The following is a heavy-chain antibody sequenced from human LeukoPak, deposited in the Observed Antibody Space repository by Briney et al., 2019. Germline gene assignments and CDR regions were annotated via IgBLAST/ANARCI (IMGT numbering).Heavy chain of an antibody. V-gene: IGHV1-2*02. CDR1: GYTFTVYY. CDR2: INPNSGGT. CDR3: ARGRAYGDYGAAFDY. D-gene: IGHD4-17*01. Sequence: ASVKVSCKASGYTFTVYYIHSVRQAPGQGLGWMGWINPNSGGTNYAQKFQGRVTMTRDTSISTAYMELSRMRSDATAVYYCARGRAYGDYGAAFDYWGQGTLVTVSS. J-gene: IGHJ4*02.